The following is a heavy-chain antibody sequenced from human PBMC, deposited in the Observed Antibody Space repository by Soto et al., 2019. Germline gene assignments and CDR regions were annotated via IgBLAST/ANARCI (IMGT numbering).Heavy chain of an antibody. CDR2: INHSGST. Sequence: SETLSLTCAVYGGSFSGYYWSWIRQPPGKGLEWIGEINHSGSTNYNPSLKSRVTISVDTSKNQFSLKLSSVTAADTAVYYCAREQTYYYGSGSYYRAYYYYYMDVWGKGTTVTVSS. J-gene: IGHJ6*03. V-gene: IGHV4-34*01. CDR3: AREQTYYYGSGSYYRAYYYYYMDV. CDR1: GGSFSGYY. D-gene: IGHD3-10*01.